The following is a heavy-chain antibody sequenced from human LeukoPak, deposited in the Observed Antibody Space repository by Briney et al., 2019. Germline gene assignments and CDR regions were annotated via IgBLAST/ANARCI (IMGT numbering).Heavy chain of an antibody. Sequence: GGSLRLSCAASGFPFSSYSMTWVRQAPGKGLEWVANIKPDGTAKFYVDSVKGRFTISRDNALNSLYLQMNSLRAEDTAIYYCARSIPYGTTWYGRSDYWGQGTLVTVSS. CDR1: GFPFSSYS. J-gene: IGHJ4*02. CDR3: ARSIPYGTTWYGRSDY. V-gene: IGHV3-7*03. CDR2: IKPDGTAK. D-gene: IGHD6-13*01.